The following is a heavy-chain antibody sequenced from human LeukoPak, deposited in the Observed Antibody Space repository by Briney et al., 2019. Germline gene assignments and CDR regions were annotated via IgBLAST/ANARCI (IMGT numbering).Heavy chain of an antibody. CDR3: AREPSGSGSYDY. D-gene: IGHD3-10*01. J-gene: IGHJ4*02. CDR1: GHTFTGYY. Sequence: ASVKVSCKASGHTFTGYYMHWVRQAPGQGLEWVGWIYPNSGGTNYAQKFQGRVTMTRDTSISTAYMELSRLRSDDTAVYYCAREPSGSGSYDYWGQGTLVTVSS. V-gene: IGHV1-2*02. CDR2: IYPNSGGT.